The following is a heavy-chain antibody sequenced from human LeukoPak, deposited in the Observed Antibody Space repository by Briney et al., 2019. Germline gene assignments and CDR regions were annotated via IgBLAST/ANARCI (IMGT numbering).Heavy chain of an antibody. D-gene: IGHD2-2*01. CDR1: GFTFSNYA. CDR2: ITGSGGST. CDR3: AIDQLLSSRDWFDP. Sequence: PGGSLRLSCAASGFTFSNYAMSWLRQTPGKGLEWVSGITGSGGSTYYADSVKGRFTISRDNSRNTLYLQMNSLRAEDTALYYCAIDQLLSSRDWFDPWGQGTLVTVSS. J-gene: IGHJ5*02. V-gene: IGHV3-23*01.